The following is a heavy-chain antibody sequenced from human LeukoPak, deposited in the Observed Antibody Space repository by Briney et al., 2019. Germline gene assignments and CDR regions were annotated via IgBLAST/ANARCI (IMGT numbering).Heavy chain of an antibody. J-gene: IGHJ5*02. V-gene: IGHV4-34*01. CDR3: ARGKEVLWFGEAYNWFDP. CDR2: INHSGST. CDR1: GGSFSGYY. Sequence: SETLSLTCAVYGGSFSGYYWSWIRQPPGKGLEWIGEINHSGSTNYNPSLKSRVTISVDTSKNQFSLKLSSVTAADTAVYYCARGKEVLWFGEAYNWFDPWSQGTLVTVSS. D-gene: IGHD3-10*01.